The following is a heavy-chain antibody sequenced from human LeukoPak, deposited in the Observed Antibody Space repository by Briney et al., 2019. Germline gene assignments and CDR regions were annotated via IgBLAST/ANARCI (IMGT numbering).Heavy chain of an antibody. CDR1: GFSFNYYE. J-gene: IGHJ5*02. CDR2: ISPKSDFI. V-gene: IGHV3-21*01. Sequence: GRSLKLSCAVSGFSFNYYEMNWVSQDRGKGLGLVSSISPKSDFIYYSDSVRGRFTISRDKAENSLYLQMNSLRAEDTAVYYCARADCSSSTCYLRRSWFDPWGQGTLVTVSS. D-gene: IGHD2-2*01. CDR3: ARADCSSSTCYLRRSWFDP.